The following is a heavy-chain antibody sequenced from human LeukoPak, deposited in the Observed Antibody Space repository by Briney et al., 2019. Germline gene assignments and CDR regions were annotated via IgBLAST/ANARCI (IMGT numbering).Heavy chain of an antibody. J-gene: IGHJ4*02. D-gene: IGHD4/OR15-4a*01. CDR1: GFXFSSHW. Sequence: GGSLRLSCAASGFXFSSHWIHWARQAPGKGLVWVSRVDNDGSSTVYADSVKGRFTISRDNAKNTLYLQMNSLRAEDTAVYYCARGLWGPDYWGQGTLVTVSS. CDR2: VDNDGSST. V-gene: IGHV3-74*01. CDR3: ARGLWGPDY.